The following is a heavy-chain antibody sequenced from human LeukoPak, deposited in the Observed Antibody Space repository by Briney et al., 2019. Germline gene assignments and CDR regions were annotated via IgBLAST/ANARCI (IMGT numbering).Heavy chain of an antibody. Sequence: PGGSLRLSCAVSGLTVSSYGMGWVRQAPGKGLEWVSGISGNVDNTYYADSVKGRFTISRDNSKNTLYLQMNRLRVEDTAVYYCAKDWGVWGQGTLVTVSS. CDR1: GLTVSSYG. J-gene: IGHJ4*02. CDR2: ISGNVDNT. V-gene: IGHV3-23*01. CDR3: AKDWGV. D-gene: IGHD3-16*01.